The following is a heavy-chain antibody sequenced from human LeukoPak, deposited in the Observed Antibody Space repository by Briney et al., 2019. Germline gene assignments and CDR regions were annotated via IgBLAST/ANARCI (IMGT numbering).Heavy chain of an antibody. CDR2: IFHSGST. CDR3: ARENNDYGGKKAFDY. V-gene: IGHV4-30-2*01. J-gene: IGHJ4*02. Sequence: SETLSLTCAVSGGPISSGGYSWSWIRQAPGKGLEWVGYIFHSGSTYYNPSLKSRVTISLDRSKNQFSLELSSVTAADTAVYYCARENNDYGGKKAFDYWGQGTLVTVSS. CDR1: GGPISSGGYS. D-gene: IGHD4-23*01.